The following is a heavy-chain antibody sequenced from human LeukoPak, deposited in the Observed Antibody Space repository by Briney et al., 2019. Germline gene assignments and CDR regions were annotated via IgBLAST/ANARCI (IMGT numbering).Heavy chain of an antibody. CDR1: GVPISSGVYY. CDR3: ARGPYSYDSSGAFDI. J-gene: IGHJ3*02. V-gene: IGHV4-61*02. CDR2: ISSSGLT. D-gene: IGHD3-22*01. Sequence: TLSLTCTVSGVPISSGVYYWSWTRQPAGTGLEWIGRISSSGLTNYNPSLKSRVTISVDTSKNQFSLKLSSVTAADTAVYFCARGPYSYDSSGAFDIWGQGTMVTVSS.